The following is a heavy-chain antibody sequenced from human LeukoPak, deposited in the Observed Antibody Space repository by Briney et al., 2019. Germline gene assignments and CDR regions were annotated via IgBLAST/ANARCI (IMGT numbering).Heavy chain of an antibody. CDR3: AKDRDSNWYPYFEY. CDR1: GFTFSSYG. CDR2: IKPDGSEK. Sequence: GGSLRLSCAASGFTFSSYGMHWVRQAPGKGLEWVTNIKPDGSEKYYVDSVKGRFTISRDNSRNSLYLDINNLRTEDTAIYYCAKDRDSNWYPYFEYWGQGTLITVSS. J-gene: IGHJ4*02. V-gene: IGHV3-7*03. D-gene: IGHD4-11*01.